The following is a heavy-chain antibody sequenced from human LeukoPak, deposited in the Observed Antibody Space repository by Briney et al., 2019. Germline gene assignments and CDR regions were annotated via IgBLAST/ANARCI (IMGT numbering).Heavy chain of an antibody. J-gene: IGHJ3*01. CDR1: GYTFTSYY. V-gene: IGHV1-46*01. CDR2: INPDGGNT. CDR3: ARIRDGYNDAYDL. D-gene: IGHD5-24*01. Sequence: ASVKVSCKASGYTFTSYYMHWVRQAPGQVLEWMGLINPDGGNTNYAQNFQGRVTSTRDTSTSTVYMELSSLRSEDTAIYYCARIRDGYNDAYDLWGQGTVVTVPS.